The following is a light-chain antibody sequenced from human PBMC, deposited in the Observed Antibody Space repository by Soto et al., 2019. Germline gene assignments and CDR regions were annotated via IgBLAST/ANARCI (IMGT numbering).Light chain of an antibody. CDR1: SSNIGAGYD. CDR3: QSDDSTLSXRYV. J-gene: IGLJ1*01. CDR2: AKI. V-gene: IGLV1-40*01. Sequence: QSFLRQPPSVSGAPVRRVTISCTGSSSNIGAGYDVHWYQQRPGAPPKLLISAKINRPSGFPDRFSGSKSGTSASLAITGLQADDEGDYYCQSDDSTLSXRYVVGTGTKVXVX.